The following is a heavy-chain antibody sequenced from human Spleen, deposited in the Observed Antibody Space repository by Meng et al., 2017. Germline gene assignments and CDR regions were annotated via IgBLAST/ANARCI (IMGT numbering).Heavy chain of an antibody. V-gene: IGHV4-31*02. J-gene: IGHJ4*02. CDR1: GDSISSSDSY. CDR3: ASTGYSTNYYFDY. CDR2: IYYSGST. Sequence: QPQLQESGPGLVKPSETLSLTCSVSGDSISSSDSYWGWIRQSPGKGLEWIGYIYYSGSTYYNPSLKSRVTISVDTSKNQFSLKLSSVTAADTAVYYCASTGYSTNYYFDYWGQGTLVTVSS. D-gene: IGHD3-9*01.